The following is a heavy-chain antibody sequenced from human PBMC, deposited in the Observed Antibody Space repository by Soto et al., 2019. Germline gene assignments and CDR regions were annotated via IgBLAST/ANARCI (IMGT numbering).Heavy chain of an antibody. Sequence: QVQLQESGPGLVKPSQTLSLTCTVSGGSISSGGYYWSWIRQHPGKGLEWIGYIYYSGSTYYNPSLKSRVTISVDTSKNQFFLKLSSVTAADTAVYYCARERLHLGELSVDYWGQGTLVTVSS. CDR3: ARERLHLGELSVDY. CDR1: GGSISSGGYY. CDR2: IYYSGST. J-gene: IGHJ4*02. V-gene: IGHV4-31*03. D-gene: IGHD3-16*02.